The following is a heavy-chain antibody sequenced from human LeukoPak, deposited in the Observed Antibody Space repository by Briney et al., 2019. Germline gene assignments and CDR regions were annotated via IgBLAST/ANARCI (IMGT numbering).Heavy chain of an antibody. D-gene: IGHD6-19*01. J-gene: IGHJ3*02. Sequence: ASVKVSCKASGYTFTSYYMHWVRQAPGQGLEWMGWINPNSGGTNYAQKFQGRVTMTRDTSISTAYMELSRLRSDDTAVYYCARVPVAVAGNHAFDIWGQGTMVTVSS. CDR3: ARVPVAVAGNHAFDI. CDR2: INPNSGGT. V-gene: IGHV1-2*02. CDR1: GYTFTSYY.